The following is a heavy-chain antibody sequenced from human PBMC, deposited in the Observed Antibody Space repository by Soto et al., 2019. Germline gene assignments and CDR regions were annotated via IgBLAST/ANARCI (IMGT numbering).Heavy chain of an antibody. CDR2: ISSSSSYI. CDR1: VFTFSSYS. CDR3: ARGPLYYFDY. J-gene: IGHJ4*02. V-gene: IGHV3-21*01. Sequence: RWSLRLSCAASVFTFSSYSMNWFRQAPGKGLEWVSSISSSSSYIYYADSVKGRFTISRDNAKNSLYLQMNSLRAEDTAVYYCARGPLYYFDYWGQGTLVTVSS.